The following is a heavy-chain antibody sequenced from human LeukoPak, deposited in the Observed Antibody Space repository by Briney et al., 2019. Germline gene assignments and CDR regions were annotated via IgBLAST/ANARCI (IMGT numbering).Heavy chain of an antibody. CDR1: GGSINSSNW. Sequence: PSGTLSLTCAVSGGSINSSNWWSWVRQAPGKGLEWVANIKQDGSEKYYVDSVKGRFTISRDNAKNSLYLQMNSLRAEDTAVYYCARDGYTIFGVVKDWGQGTLVTVSS. D-gene: IGHD3-3*01. J-gene: IGHJ4*02. CDR3: ARDGYTIFGVVKD. CDR2: IKQDGSEK. V-gene: IGHV3-7*01.